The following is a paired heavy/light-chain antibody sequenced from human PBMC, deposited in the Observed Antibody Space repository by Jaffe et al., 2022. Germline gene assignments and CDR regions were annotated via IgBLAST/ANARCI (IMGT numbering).Heavy chain of an antibody. V-gene: IGHV3-23*01. CDR2: ISGSGGST. Sequence: EVQLLESGGGLVQPGGSLRLSCAASGFTFSSYAMSWVRQAPGKGLEWVSAISGSGGSTYYADSVKGRFTISRDNSKNTLYLQMNSLRAEDTAVYYCATTVPMITFGGVIVIRGSHAFDIWGQGTMVTVSS. CDR1: GFTFSSYA. D-gene: IGHD3-16*02. CDR3: ATTVPMITFGGVIVIRGSHAFDI. J-gene: IGHJ3*02.
Light chain of an antibody. CDR2: DAS. CDR3: QQRSNSFT. J-gene: IGKJ3*01. Sequence: EIVLTQSPATLSLSPGERATLSCRASQSVSSYLAWYQQKPGQAPRLLIYDASNRATGIPARFSGSGSGTDFTLTISSLEPEDFAVYYCQQRSNSFTFGPGTKVDIK. CDR1: QSVSSY. V-gene: IGKV3-11*01.